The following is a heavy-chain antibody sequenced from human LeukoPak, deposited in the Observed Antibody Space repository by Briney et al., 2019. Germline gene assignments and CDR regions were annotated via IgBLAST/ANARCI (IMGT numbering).Heavy chain of an antibody. Sequence: PSETLSLTCTVSGGSISSNSYYWGWIRQPPGKGLEWFGIIYHSGSTYYNPSLKSRVTISVDTSKNQFSLKLSSVTAADTAVYYCARVSGRFTWYFDLWGRGTLVTVSS. V-gene: IGHV4-39*07. CDR3: ARVSGRFTWYFDL. CDR2: IYHSGST. J-gene: IGHJ2*01. CDR1: GGSISSNSYY.